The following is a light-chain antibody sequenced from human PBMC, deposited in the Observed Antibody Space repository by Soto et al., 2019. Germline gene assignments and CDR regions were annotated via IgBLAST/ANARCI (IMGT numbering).Light chain of an antibody. CDR3: HQYNHWITWT. CDR2: SAS. V-gene: IGKV3-15*01. Sequence: EIVMTQSPATLSLSPGQRATLSCRASQSVSSKLAWYQQRPGQAPRLLIYSASTRATGIPARFSGSGSGTEFTLTISSLQSEDFAVYYRHQYNHWITWTFGQGTKVEI. J-gene: IGKJ1*01. CDR1: QSVSSK.